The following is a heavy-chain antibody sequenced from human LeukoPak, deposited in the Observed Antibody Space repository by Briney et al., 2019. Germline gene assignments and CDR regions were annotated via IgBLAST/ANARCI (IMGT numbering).Heavy chain of an antibody. CDR2: IYSGGST. CDR3: ARGKSCGGDCYPVDY. V-gene: IGHV3-53*01. CDR1: GFTVSSIH. J-gene: IGHJ4*02. Sequence: GGSLRLSCAASGFTVSSIHMSWVRQAPGKGLEWVSVIYSGGSTYYADSVKGRFTISRDNSKNTLYLQMNSLRAEDTAVYYCARGKSCGGDCYPVDYWGQGTLVTVSS. D-gene: IGHD2-21*02.